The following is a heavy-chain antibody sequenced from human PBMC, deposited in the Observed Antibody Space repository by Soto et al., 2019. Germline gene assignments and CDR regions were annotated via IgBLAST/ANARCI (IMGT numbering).Heavy chain of an antibody. V-gene: IGHV4-4*07. Sequence: QVQLQESGPGQVKPSETLSLTCTVSGDSIRNYFWSWIRQPAGKGLEWIGRIYTSGSSNYNPSLKSRLTMSVDTSKNHVSLNLRSVAAADTAVYYCARDPGTSMIENYYNGMDVWGRGTTVIVSS. CDR2: IYTSGSS. D-gene: IGHD3-16*01. J-gene: IGHJ6*02. CDR3: ARDPGTSMIENYYNGMDV. CDR1: GDSIRNYF.